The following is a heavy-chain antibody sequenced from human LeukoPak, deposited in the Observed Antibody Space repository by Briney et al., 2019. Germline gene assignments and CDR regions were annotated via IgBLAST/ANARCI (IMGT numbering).Heavy chain of an antibody. CDR2: IYYSGST. V-gene: IGHV4-59*01. D-gene: IGHD2-15*01. CDR1: GGSISSYY. CDR3: ARVPRLGYCSGGSCYGLGRYYYYYYYMDV. J-gene: IGHJ6*03. Sequence: SETLSLTCTVSGGSISSYYWSWIRQPPGKGLEWIGYIYYSGSTNYNPSLKSRVTISVDTSKSQFSLKLSSVTAADTAVYYCARVPRLGYCSGGSCYGLGRYYYYYYYMDVWGKGTTVTVSS.